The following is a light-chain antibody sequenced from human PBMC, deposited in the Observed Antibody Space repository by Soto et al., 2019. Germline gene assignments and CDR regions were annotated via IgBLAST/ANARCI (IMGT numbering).Light chain of an antibody. Sequence: EIVMTQSPATLSVSPGERATLSCRASQSVSSNLAWYQQKPGQSTRLIIYGASTRANGIPDRFSGSGSGTDFTLTISGLEPEDFAVYYCQQYDSSHPITFGQGTRLEIK. J-gene: IGKJ5*01. CDR2: GAS. CDR3: QQYDSSHPIT. V-gene: IGKV3-15*01. CDR1: QSVSSN.